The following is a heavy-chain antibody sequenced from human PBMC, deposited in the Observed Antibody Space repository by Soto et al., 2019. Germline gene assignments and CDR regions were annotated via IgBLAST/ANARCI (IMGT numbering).Heavy chain of an antibody. CDR3: AVNGDYVWFDY. Sequence: ESLKISCKGFGYSFTSYWIGWVLQMPGKGLEWMGIIYPGDSDTRYSPSFQGQVTISADKSISTAYLQWSSLKASDTAVFYCAVNGDYVWFDYWGQGTLVTVSS. CDR2: IYPGDSDT. D-gene: IGHD4-17*01. V-gene: IGHV5-51*01. J-gene: IGHJ4*02. CDR1: GYSFTSYW.